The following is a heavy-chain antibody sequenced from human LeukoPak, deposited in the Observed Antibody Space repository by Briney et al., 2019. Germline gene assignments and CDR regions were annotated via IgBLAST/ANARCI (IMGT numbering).Heavy chain of an antibody. CDR1: GYTFTGYY. CDR3: ASRDRTVTTDFDY. CDR2: INPNSGGT. Sequence: ASVKVSCKASGYTFTGYYMHWVRQAPGQGLEWMGWINPNSGGTNYAQKFQGRVTMTRDTSISTAHMELSRLRSDDTAVYYCASRDRTVTTDFDYWGQGTLVTVSS. J-gene: IGHJ4*02. D-gene: IGHD4-17*01. V-gene: IGHV1-2*02.